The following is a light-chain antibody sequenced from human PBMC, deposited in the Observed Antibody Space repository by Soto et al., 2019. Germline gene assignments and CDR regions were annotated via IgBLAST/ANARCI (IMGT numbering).Light chain of an antibody. CDR1: ETVNNTL. CDR3: QQYGNFPYT. J-gene: IGKJ2*01. CDR2: GPS. Sequence: ETVLTQSPGTLYLSPGARATLSCRANETVNNTLVAWYGQKPGQAPRLLIHGPSRRASGIPDRFSGSGSGTDFTLTISRLEPEDFAVYYCQQYGNFPYTFGPGTKVQIK. V-gene: IGKV3-20*01.